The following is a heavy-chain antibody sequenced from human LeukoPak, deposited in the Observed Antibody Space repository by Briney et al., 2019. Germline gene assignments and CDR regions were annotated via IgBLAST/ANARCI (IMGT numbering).Heavy chain of an antibody. Sequence: PSETLSLTCTVSGGSISSYYWSRIRQPPGKGLEWIGYIYYSGSTNYNPSLKSRVTISVDTSKNQFSLKLSSVTAADTAVYYCARLGYCSGGSCFYYYYGMDVWGQGTTVTVSS. V-gene: IGHV4-59*12. CDR2: IYYSGST. CDR3: ARLGYCSGGSCFYYYYGMDV. D-gene: IGHD2-15*01. J-gene: IGHJ6*02. CDR1: GGSISSYY.